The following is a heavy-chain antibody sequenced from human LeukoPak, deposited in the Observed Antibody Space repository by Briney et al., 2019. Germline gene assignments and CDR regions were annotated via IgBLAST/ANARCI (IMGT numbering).Heavy chain of an antibody. Sequence: SETLSLTCAVYGGSFSGYYWSWIRQPPGKGLEWIGEINHSGSTNYNPSLKSRVTISVDTSKNQFSLKLSSVTAADTAVYYCARGNSGWWNYFGYWGQGTLVTVSS. CDR2: INHSGST. D-gene: IGHD6-19*01. CDR1: GGSFSGYY. V-gene: IGHV4-34*01. J-gene: IGHJ4*02. CDR3: ARGNSGWWNYFGY.